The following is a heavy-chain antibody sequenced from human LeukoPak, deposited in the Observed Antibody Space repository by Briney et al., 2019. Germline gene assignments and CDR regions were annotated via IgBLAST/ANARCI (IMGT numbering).Heavy chain of an antibody. CDR1: GLTFSTYW. D-gene: IGHD6-13*01. V-gene: IGHV3-7*01. J-gene: IGHJ3*02. Sequence: GGSLRLSCAVSGLTFSTYWMSWVRQAPGKGPEWVANIKQDGSEKYYVDSVRGRFTISRDNAKNSLFLQMNSLRVEDMAVYYCAKDQLVIAAAGLGAFDIWGQGTMVTVSS. CDR2: IKQDGSEK. CDR3: AKDQLVIAAAGLGAFDI.